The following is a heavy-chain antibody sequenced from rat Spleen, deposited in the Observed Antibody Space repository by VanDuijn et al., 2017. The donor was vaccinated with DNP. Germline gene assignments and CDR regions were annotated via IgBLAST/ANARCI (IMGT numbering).Heavy chain of an antibody. CDR2: VSSGGGT. D-gene: IGHD1-2*01. J-gene: IGHJ2*01. CDR1: GFSLTTYG. CDR3: TRDDYSTSPFDY. Sequence: QVQLKESGPGLVQPSQTLSLTCTVSGFSLTTYGVSWVRQSPGKGLEWIAAVSSGGGTYYSSPLKSRLSISRDTSKSQVFLKMHSLQNEDTAIYFCTRDDYSTSPFDYWGQGVMVTVSS. V-gene: IGHV2S12*01.